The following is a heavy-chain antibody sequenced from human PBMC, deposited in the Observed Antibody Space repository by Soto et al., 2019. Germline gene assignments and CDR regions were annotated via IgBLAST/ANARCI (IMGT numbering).Heavy chain of an antibody. V-gene: IGHV4-34*01. CDR1: GGSFSGYY. D-gene: IGHD3-9*01. CDR2: INHSGST. CDR3: ARGSGVLRYFDWSPSPYYYGMDV. Sequence: PSETLSLTCAVYGGSFSGYYWSWIRQPPGKGLEWIGEINHSGSTNYNPSLKSRVTISVDTSKNQFSLKLSSVTAADTAVYYCARGSGVLRYFDWSPSPYYYGMDVWGQGTTVT. J-gene: IGHJ6*02.